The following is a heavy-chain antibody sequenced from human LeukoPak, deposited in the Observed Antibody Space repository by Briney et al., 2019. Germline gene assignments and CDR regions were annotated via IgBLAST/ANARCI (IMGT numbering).Heavy chain of an antibody. V-gene: IGHV4-61*02. D-gene: IGHD7-27*01. CDR1: GGSISSDSYY. CDR2: VYTSGST. J-gene: IGHJ3*02. Sequence: PSQTLSLTCIVSGGSISSDSYYWNWIRQPAGKGLEWIGRVYTSGSTNYNPSLKSRVSISVDTSKNQFSLRLTSVTAADTAVYYCARDRLLWGPFDIWGQGTILTVSS. CDR3: ARDRLLWGPFDI.